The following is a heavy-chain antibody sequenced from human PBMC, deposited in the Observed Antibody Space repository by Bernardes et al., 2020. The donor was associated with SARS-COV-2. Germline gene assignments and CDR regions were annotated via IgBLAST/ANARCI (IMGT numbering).Heavy chain of an antibody. J-gene: IGHJ5*01. Sequence: SETLSLTCSVSGGSISSGPYYWAWVRQAPGKGLEWIASIYGHGSIYYRPSLRSRVTISIDTSKNELSLRLSSVTAADAAVYYCARHQWRELFDSWGRGARVTVSS. CDR1: GGSISSGPYY. V-gene: IGHV4-39*01. CDR2: IYGHGSI. D-gene: IGHD3-10*01. CDR3: ARHQWRELFDS.